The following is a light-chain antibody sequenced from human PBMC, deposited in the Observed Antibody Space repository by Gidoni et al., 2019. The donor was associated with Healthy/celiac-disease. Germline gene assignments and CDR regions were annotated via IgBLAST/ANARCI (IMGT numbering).Light chain of an antibody. CDR3: QQYGSSPPLT. CDR1: HSVSSSY. V-gene: IGKV3-20*01. J-gene: IGKJ4*01. CDR2: GAS. Sequence: IVLTQSPATLSLSPGECANLSCSASHSVSSSYLAWYQQKPGQAPRLLIYGASSMATGIPDRFSGSGSGTDFTLTISRLEPEDFAVYYCQQYGSSPPLTFGGGTKVEIK.